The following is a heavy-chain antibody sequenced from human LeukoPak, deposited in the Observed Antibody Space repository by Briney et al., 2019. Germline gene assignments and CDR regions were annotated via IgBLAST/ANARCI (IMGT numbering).Heavy chain of an antibody. V-gene: IGHV3-30*18. D-gene: IGHD3-16*02. J-gene: IGHJ4*02. Sequence: GGSLRLSCAASGLTFSNYGMHWVRQAPGKGLEWVAVISYDGSNKYYADSVKGRFTISRDNSKDTLYLQMNSLRAEDTAVYYCAKDRGGDDYVWGSYLEWGQGTLVTVSS. CDR1: GLTFSNYG. CDR2: ISYDGSNK. CDR3: AKDRGGDDYVWGSYLE.